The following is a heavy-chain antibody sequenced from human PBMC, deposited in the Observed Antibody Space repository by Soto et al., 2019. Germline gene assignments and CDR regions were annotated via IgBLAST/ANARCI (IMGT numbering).Heavy chain of an antibody. D-gene: IGHD3-10*01. CDR1: GFTFGDYA. V-gene: IGHV3-49*03. Sequence: GGSLRLSCTASGFTFGDYAMSWFRQAPGEGLEWVGFIRSKAYGGTTEYAASVKGRFTISRDDSKSIAYLQMNSLKTEDTAVYYCTRARSSGSYFFPPLDYWGQGTLVTVSS. J-gene: IGHJ4*02. CDR2: IRSKAYGGTT. CDR3: TRARSSGSYFFPPLDY.